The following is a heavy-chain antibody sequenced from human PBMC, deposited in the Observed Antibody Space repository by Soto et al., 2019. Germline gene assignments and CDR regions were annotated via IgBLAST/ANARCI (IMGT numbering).Heavy chain of an antibody. CDR2: IYYSGST. CDR1: GGSISNGDYY. Sequence: PSETLSLTCTVSGGSISNGDYYWSWIRQPPGKGLEWIGYIYYSGSTYYNPSLKSRVTISVDTSKNQFSLKLSSVTAADTAVYYCARLDIVATISSDYWGQGTLVTVSS. J-gene: IGHJ4*02. V-gene: IGHV4-30-4*01. CDR3: ARLDIVATISSDY. D-gene: IGHD5-12*01.